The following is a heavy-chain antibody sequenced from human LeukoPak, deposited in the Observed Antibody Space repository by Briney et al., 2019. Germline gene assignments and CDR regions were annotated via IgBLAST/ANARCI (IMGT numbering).Heavy chain of an antibody. CDR2: IYSGGST. J-gene: IGHJ3*02. CDR1: GITVSSNS. CDR3: ARGGDYEGDAFDI. D-gene: IGHD4-17*01. Sequence: GSLRLSCAASGITVSSNSMSWVRQAPGKGLEWVSVIYSGGSTSYADSVRGRFIISRDNSKNTLYFQLNSLRAEDTAVYYCARGGDYEGDAFDIWGQGTMVTVSS. V-gene: IGHV3-53*01.